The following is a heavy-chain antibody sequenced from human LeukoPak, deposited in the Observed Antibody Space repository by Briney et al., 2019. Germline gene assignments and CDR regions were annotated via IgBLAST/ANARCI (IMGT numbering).Heavy chain of an antibody. V-gene: IGHV4-39*01. Sequence: SETLSLTCTVSGASISSSDSYWSRIRQPPGKGLEWIGSIYRRGSTSYNPSLKSRVTVSEDMSKNHFSLGLSSVTAADTAVYYCARHVQDLGIKVWGQGTTVTVSS. CDR1: GASISSSDSY. CDR2: IYRRGST. J-gene: IGHJ6*02. CDR3: ARHVQDLGIKV.